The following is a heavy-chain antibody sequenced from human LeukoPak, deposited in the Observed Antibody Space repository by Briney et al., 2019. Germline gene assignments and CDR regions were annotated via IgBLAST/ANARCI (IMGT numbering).Heavy chain of an antibody. D-gene: IGHD2-15*01. V-gene: IGHV1-46*01. Sequence: GASVKVSCKASGYTFTSYYMHWVRQAPGQGLEWMGIINPSGGSTSYAQKFQGRVTMTRDMSTSTVYMELSSLRSEDTAVYYCASKRYCSGGSCYSDAFDIWGQGTMVTVSS. CDR3: ASKRYCSGGSCYSDAFDI. CDR2: INPSGGST. CDR1: GYTFTSYY. J-gene: IGHJ3*02.